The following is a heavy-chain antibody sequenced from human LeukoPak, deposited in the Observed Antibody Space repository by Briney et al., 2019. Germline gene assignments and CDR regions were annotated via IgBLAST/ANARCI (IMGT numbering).Heavy chain of an antibody. V-gene: IGHV3-7*01. CDR3: ARDCETWFGELLPTYYYYYGMDV. CDR1: GFTFSSYW. J-gene: IGHJ6*02. D-gene: IGHD3-10*01. Sequence: GGSLRLSCAASGFTFSSYWMSWVRQAPGKGLEWVANIKQDGSEKYYVDSVKGRFTISRDNAKNSLYLQMNSLRAEDTAVYYCARDCETWFGELLPTYYYYYGMDVWGQGTTVTVSS. CDR2: IKQDGSEK.